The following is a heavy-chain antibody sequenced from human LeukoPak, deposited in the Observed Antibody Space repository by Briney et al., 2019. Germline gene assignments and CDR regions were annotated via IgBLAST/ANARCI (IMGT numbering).Heavy chain of an antibody. Sequence: PSETLSLTCTVSGGSIRSGSHYWAWIRQPPGKGLEWIGSIYYCGSTYYNPSLENRVTISIDTSKNHFSLKLSSLSAADTSVYYCAKRDDSGGNLVDLWGQGTLVTVS. CDR2: IYYCGST. CDR3: AKRDDSGGNLVDL. D-gene: IGHD3-22*01. V-gene: IGHV4-39*02. CDR1: GGSIRSGSHY. J-gene: IGHJ4*02.